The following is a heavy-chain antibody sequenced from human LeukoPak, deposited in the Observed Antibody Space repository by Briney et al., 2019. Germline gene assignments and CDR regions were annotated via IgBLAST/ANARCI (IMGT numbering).Heavy chain of an antibody. V-gene: IGHV4-61*02. J-gene: IGHJ3*02. CDR3: ARGPYSYDSSGAFDI. CDR1: GDSISSGDYY. Sequence: SETLSLTCTVSGDSISSGDYYWSWIRQPAGKGLEWIGRISSSGSTNYNPSLKSRVTISVDTYKNQFSLKLSSVTAADTAVYFCARGPYSYDSSGAFDIWGQGTMVTVSS. D-gene: IGHD3-22*01. CDR2: ISSSGST.